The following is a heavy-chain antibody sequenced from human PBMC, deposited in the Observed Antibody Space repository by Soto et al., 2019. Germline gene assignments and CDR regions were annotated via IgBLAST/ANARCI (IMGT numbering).Heavy chain of an antibody. CDR1: GFIVSRNY. CDR2: IYSSGTT. CDR3: ARGIAVAGFYFDF. J-gene: IGHJ4*02. Sequence: GGSLRLSCAASGFIVSRNYMSWVRQAPGRGLEWVSVIYSSGTTYYADSVKGRFTISRDNSKNTLYLQMNSLRAEDTAVYYCARGIAVAGFYFDFWGQGTLVTVSS. V-gene: IGHV3-53*01. D-gene: IGHD6-19*01.